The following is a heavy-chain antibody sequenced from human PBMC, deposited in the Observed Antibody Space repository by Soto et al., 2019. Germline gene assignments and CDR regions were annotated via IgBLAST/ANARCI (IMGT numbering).Heavy chain of an antibody. CDR3: ARDRMIGADFDF. CDR1: GFTFSSHG. Sequence: GGSLRLSCVASGFTFSSHGMNWVRQAPGKGLEWISYIGNSDSPIYHADSVKGRFTISRDNARSSLHLQMNSLRVEDTAVYYCARDRMIGADFDFWGLGTPVTVSS. V-gene: IGHV3-48*01. CDR2: IGNSDSPI. D-gene: IGHD2-21*01. J-gene: IGHJ4*02.